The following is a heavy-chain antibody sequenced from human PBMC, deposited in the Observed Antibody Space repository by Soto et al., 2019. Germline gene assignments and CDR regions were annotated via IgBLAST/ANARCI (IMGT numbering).Heavy chain of an antibody. J-gene: IGHJ4*02. CDR1: GFTFSSYA. Sequence: PGGSLRLSCAASGFTFSSYAMHWVRQAPGKGLEWVAVISYDGSNKYYADSVKGRFTISRDNSKNTLYLQMNSLRAEDTAVYYCARDEGSGWYSPRYYFDYWGQGT. CDR3: ARDEGSGWYSPRYYFDY. V-gene: IGHV3-30-3*01. D-gene: IGHD6-19*01. CDR2: ISYDGSNK.